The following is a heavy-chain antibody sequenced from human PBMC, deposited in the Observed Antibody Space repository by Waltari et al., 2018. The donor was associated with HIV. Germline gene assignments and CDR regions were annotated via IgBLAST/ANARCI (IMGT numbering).Heavy chain of an antibody. Sequence: EVQLVESGGGLVKPGGSLRLSCAASGFTFSSYSMTWVRQALGKGLDGVSSSSSSSYIYYADSGKCRFTISRDNAKNSLYLQMNSLRAEDTAVYYCATLVSSGWYYFDYWGQGTLVTVSS. J-gene: IGHJ4*02. V-gene: IGHV3-21*01. CDR3: ATLVSSGWYYFDY. CDR2: SSSSSYI. CDR1: GFTFSSYS. D-gene: IGHD6-19*01.